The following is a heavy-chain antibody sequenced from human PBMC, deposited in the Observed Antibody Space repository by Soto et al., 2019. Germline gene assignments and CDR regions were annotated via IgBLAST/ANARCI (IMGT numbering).Heavy chain of an antibody. Sequence: LSCAGSGFSFSSYGMHWVRQAPGKGLDWVAVIWYDGSNKYYAESVKGRFTISRDNSKNTLYVQMNSLTVEDTAVYYCARAQYTGSYFDACDVWGQGTMVTVSS. J-gene: IGHJ3*01. CDR1: GFSFSSYG. CDR3: ARAQYTGSYFDACDV. D-gene: IGHD1-26*01. CDR2: IWYDGSNK. V-gene: IGHV3-33*03.